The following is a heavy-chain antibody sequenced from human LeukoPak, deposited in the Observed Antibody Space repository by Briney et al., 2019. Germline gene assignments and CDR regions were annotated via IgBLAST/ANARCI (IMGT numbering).Heavy chain of an antibody. Sequence: GGSLRLSCAASGFTVSSNYMSWVRQAPGKGLEWVSVIYSGGSTYYADSVKGRFTISRDNAKNSLYLQMSSLRAEDTAVYYCARDRSSSWYWWFDPWGQGTLVTVSS. D-gene: IGHD6-13*01. CDR3: ARDRSSSWYWWFDP. J-gene: IGHJ5*02. CDR2: IYSGGST. V-gene: IGHV3-53*01. CDR1: GFTVSSNY.